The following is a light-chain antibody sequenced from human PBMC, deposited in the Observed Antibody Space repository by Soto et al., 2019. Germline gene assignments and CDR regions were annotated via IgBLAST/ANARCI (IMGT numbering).Light chain of an antibody. CDR3: QQYNNLRT. Sequence: EIVMTQSPATLSVSPGERATLSCRASQSVSSNLAWYQQQPGQAPSLLIYGASTRATGIPARFSGSGSGTEFTLTISSLQSEAFAVYYCQQYNNLRTFGQGTKVEIK. J-gene: IGKJ1*01. CDR1: QSVSSN. CDR2: GAS. V-gene: IGKV3-15*01.